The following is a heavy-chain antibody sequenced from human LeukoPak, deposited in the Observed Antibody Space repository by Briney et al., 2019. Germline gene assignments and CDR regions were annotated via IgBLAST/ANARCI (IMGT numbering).Heavy chain of an antibody. D-gene: IGHD5-18*01. CDR1: GFTVSSNY. CDR3: ASRADHWGYSYEHYYYYMDV. Sequence: GGSLRLSCAASGFTVSSNYMSWVRQAPGKGLEWVSVIYSGGSTYYADSVKGRFTISRDNSKNTLYLQMNSLRAEDTAVYYCASRADHWGYSYEHYYYYMDVWGKGTTVTISS. V-gene: IGHV3-53*01. J-gene: IGHJ6*03. CDR2: IYSGGST.